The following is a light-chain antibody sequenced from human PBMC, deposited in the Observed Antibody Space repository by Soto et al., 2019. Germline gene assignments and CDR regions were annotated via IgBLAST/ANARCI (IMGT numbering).Light chain of an antibody. CDR2: EGS. J-gene: IGLJ1*01. CDR3: CSYAGSSTYI. CDR1: SSDVGSHNL. Sequence: QSALTQPASVSGSHGQSITISCTGTSSDVGSHNLVSWYQQHPDRAPKLMIYEGSKRPSGVSNRFSGSKSGNTASLTISGLQAEDEADYFCCSYAGSSTYIFGSGTNLTVL. V-gene: IGLV2-23*01.